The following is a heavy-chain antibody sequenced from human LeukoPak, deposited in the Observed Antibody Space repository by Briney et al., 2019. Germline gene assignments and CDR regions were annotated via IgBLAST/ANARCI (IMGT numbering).Heavy chain of an antibody. CDR1: GYTFTTYA. Sequence: SVKVSCKASGYTFTTYAMHWVRQAPGQRLEWMGWINAGNGDIKYSQKFQGRVTITRDTSASTAYMELSSLRSEDTAVYYCARSTDIAYYYYGMDVWGKGTPVTVSS. CDR3: ARSTDIAYYYYGMDV. J-gene: IGHJ6*04. CDR2: INAGNGDI. V-gene: IGHV1-3*01. D-gene: IGHD2-15*01.